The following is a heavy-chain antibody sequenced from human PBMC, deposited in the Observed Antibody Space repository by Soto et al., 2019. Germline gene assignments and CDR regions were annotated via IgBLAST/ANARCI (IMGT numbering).Heavy chain of an antibody. D-gene: IGHD2-2*01. J-gene: IGHJ6*02. Sequence: GVLRLSFAAPGFTFSSYAMHWVRQAPGKGLEWVAVISYDGSNKYYADSVEGRFTISRDNSKNTLYLQMNSLRAEDTAVYYCAREVDTAAIVRAMDVWGQGTTVTVSS. V-gene: IGHV3-30-3*01. CDR3: AREVDTAAIVRAMDV. CDR1: GFTFSSYA. CDR2: ISYDGSNK.